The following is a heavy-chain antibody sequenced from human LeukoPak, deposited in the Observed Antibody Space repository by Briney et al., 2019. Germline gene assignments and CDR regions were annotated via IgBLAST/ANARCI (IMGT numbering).Heavy chain of an antibody. CDR1: GGSFSGYY. CDR2: INHSGST. CDR3: ARGHTAMAHADCGDGRWFDP. J-gene: IGHJ5*02. V-gene: IGHV4-34*01. Sequence: SETLSLTCAVYGGSFSGYYWSWIRQPPGKGLEWIGEINHSGSTNYNPSLKSRVTISVDTSKNQFSLKLSSVTAADTAVYYCARGHTAMAHADCGDGRWFDPWGQGTLVTVSS. D-gene: IGHD5-18*01.